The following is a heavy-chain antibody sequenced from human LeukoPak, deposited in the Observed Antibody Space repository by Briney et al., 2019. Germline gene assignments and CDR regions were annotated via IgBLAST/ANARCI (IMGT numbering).Heavy chain of an antibody. CDR1: GGSISSHY. CDR3: ARDILTVLDV. V-gene: IGHV4-59*11. D-gene: IGHD3-9*01. Sequence: SETLSLTCTVSGGSISSHYWSWIRQPPGKGLEWIGYIYYSGSPNYNPSLKSRVTISVETSKNQFSLKLSSVTAADTAVYYCARDILTVLDVWGKGTTVTVSS. CDR2: IYYSGSP. J-gene: IGHJ6*04.